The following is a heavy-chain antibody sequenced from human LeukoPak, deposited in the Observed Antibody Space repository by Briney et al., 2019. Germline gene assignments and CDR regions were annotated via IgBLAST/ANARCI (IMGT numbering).Heavy chain of an antibody. CDR3: ARDPNGDYIGAFDM. V-gene: IGHV3-23*01. Sequence: GGSLRLSCTASGFTFSAYAMMWVRQAPGKGPEWVSAIRGGGGSAFYADSVKGRFTISRDNSKYTLFLQMNSLKAEDTAVYYCARDPNGDYIGAFDMWGPGTMVTVSS. D-gene: IGHD4-17*01. J-gene: IGHJ3*02. CDR1: GFTFSAYA. CDR2: IRGGGGSA.